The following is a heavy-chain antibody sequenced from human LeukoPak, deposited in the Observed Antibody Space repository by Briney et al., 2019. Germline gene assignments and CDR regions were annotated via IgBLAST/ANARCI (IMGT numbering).Heavy chain of an antibody. V-gene: IGHV7-4-1*02. CDR2: INTETGNP. CDR3: AKQGPGYCGSTRCYGVGH. J-gene: IGHJ4*02. CDR1: GYTFTSYA. D-gene: IGHD2-2*01. Sequence: ASVKVSCKASGYTFTSYAMNWVRQAPGQGLEWMGWINTETGNPTYAQGFTGRIVFSLDTSVSPAYLQISSLKAEDAAVYYCAKQGPGYCGSTRCYGVGHWGQGTLVTVSS.